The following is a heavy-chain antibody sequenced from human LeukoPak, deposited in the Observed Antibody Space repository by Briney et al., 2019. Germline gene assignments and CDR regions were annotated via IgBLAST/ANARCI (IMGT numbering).Heavy chain of an antibody. D-gene: IGHD2-15*01. CDR1: GGSFSTYY. Sequence: SETLSLTCAVYGGSFSTYYWSWIRQPPGKGLEWIGEINHSGSTNYNPSLKSRVTISVDTSKNQFSLKLSSVTAADTAVYYCARGWYAWNYWGQGTLVTVSS. J-gene: IGHJ4*02. V-gene: IGHV4-34*01. CDR3: ARGWYAWNY. CDR2: INHSGST.